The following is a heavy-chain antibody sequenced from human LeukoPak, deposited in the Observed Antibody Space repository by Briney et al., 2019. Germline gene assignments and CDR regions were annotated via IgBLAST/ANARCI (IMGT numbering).Heavy chain of an antibody. Sequence: SETLSHTCTVSGGSISSSSYYWGWIRQPPGKGLEWIGSIYYSGSTYYNPSLKSRVTISVDTSKNQFSLKLSSETAADTAVYYCARFGYALKIWGQGTLVTVSS. CDR3: ARFGYALKI. CDR1: GGSISSSSYY. CDR2: IYYSGST. J-gene: IGHJ4*02. D-gene: IGHD3-16*01. V-gene: IGHV4-39*07.